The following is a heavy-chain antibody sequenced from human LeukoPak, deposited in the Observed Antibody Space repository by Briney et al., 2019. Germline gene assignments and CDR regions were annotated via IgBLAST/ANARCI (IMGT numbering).Heavy chain of an antibody. Sequence: GGSLRLSCAAPGFTFSEAWMHWVRQAPGKGLVWVSRINNDGSTTRYADSVKGRFTISRDNAKNTLYLQMNSLRAEGTAVYYCARVSGPGMNEYFHLWGQGTLVTVSS. V-gene: IGHV3-74*01. CDR2: INNDGSTT. CDR1: GFTFSEAW. J-gene: IGHJ1*01. D-gene: IGHD3-10*01. CDR3: ARVSGPGMNEYFHL.